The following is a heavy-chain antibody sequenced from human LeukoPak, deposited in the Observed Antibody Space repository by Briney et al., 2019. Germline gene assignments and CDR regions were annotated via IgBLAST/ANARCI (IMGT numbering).Heavy chain of an antibody. J-gene: IGHJ5*02. V-gene: IGHV4-59*08. CDR2: IHDSGST. CDR3: ARRRIGDSTITIYNWFDP. Sequence: SETLSLTCTVSGGSISSYYWNWIRQPPGGGLEWIGFIHDSGSTNYNPSLKSRVTISVDTSKNQFSLKPRSVTAADTAVYHCARRRIGDSTITIYNWFDPWGQGTLVTVSS. CDR1: GGSISSYY. D-gene: IGHD4-11*01.